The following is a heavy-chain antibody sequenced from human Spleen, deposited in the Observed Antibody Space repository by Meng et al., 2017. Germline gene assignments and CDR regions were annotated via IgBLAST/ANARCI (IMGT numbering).Heavy chain of an antibody. D-gene: IGHD3-22*01. CDR2: INPSGGAT. J-gene: IGHJ4*02. CDR1: GYTFTTYA. CDR3: ARDLSGDSSNY. Sequence: ASVKVSCKASGYTFTTYAINWVRQAPGQGLEWMGMINPSGGATSYARAFQGRVTMTRVTSTSTVYMELSSLRSEDAAVYYCARDLSGDSSNYWGQGTLVTVSS. V-gene: IGHV1-46*01.